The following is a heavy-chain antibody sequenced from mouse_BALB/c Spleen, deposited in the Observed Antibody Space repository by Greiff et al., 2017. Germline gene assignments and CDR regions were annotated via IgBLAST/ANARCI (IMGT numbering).Heavy chain of an antibody. V-gene: IGHV1S81*02. D-gene: IGHD1-1*01. CDR1: GYTFTSYW. J-gene: IGHJ2*01. CDR3: ARRGTTVVATRY. CDR2: INPSNGRT. Sequence: VQLQQPGAELVKPGASVKLSCKASGYTFTSYWMHWVKQRPGQGLEWIGEINPSNGRTNYNEKFKSKATLTVDKSSSTAYMQLSSLTSEDSAVYYCARRGTTVVATRYWGQGTTLTVSS.